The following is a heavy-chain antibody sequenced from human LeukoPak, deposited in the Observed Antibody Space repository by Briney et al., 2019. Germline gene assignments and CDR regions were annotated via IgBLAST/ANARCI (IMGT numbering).Heavy chain of an antibody. CDR2: ITSSSSYI. CDR3: AKDFGTTGTTVWFDP. V-gene: IGHV3-21*04. J-gene: IGHJ5*02. D-gene: IGHD1-1*01. Sequence: GGSLRLSCAASGFTFSSYSMNWVRQAPGKGLEWVSSITSSSSYIYYADSVKGRFTISRDNSKNTLYLQMNSLRAEDTAVYYCAKDFGTTGTTVWFDPWGQGTLVTVSS. CDR1: GFTFSSYS.